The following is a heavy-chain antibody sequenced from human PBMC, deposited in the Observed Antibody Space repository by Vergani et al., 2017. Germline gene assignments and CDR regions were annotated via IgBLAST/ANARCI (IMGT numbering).Heavy chain of an antibody. CDR2: INSDGSST. CDR3: ARRGYCSSTSCYNEASYYFDY. J-gene: IGHJ4*02. Sequence: EVQLVESGGGLVQPGGSLRLSCAASGFTFSSYWMHWVRQAPGKGLVWVSRINSDGSSTSYADSVKGRSTISRDNAKNTLYLQMNSLRAEDTAVYYCARRGYCSSTSCYNEASYYFDYWGQGTLVTASS. D-gene: IGHD2-2*02. CDR1: GFTFSSYW. V-gene: IGHV3-74*01.